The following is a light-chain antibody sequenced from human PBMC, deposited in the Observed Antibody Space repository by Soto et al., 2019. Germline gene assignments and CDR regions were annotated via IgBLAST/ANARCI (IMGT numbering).Light chain of an antibody. Sequence: EIVLTQSPGTLSLSPLERATFXCMASQSVSSDLVWYQQKPGQAPRLLIYDASNRATGVPARFSGSGSGTDFTLTISSLEPEDFAVYYCQQRTNWPPLTFGGGTKVDNK. CDR2: DAS. CDR1: QSVSSD. V-gene: IGKV3-11*01. J-gene: IGKJ4*01. CDR3: QQRTNWPPLT.